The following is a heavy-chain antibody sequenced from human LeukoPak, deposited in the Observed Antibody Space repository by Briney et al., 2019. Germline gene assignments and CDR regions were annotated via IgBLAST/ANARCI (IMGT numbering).Heavy chain of an antibody. Sequence: GGSLRLSCAASGFTFDDDAMHWVRQAPGKGLEWVSGISWNSGSIGYADSVKGRFTISRDNAKNSLYLQMNSLRAEDTALYYCAKDIRVVVTSYFDYWGQGTLVTVSS. CDR3: AKDIRVVVTSYFDY. CDR2: ISWNSGSI. V-gene: IGHV3-9*01. D-gene: IGHD2-21*02. CDR1: GFTFDDDA. J-gene: IGHJ4*02.